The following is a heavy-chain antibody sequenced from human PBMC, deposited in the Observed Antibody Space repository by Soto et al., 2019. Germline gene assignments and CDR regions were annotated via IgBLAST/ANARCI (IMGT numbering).Heavy chain of an antibody. D-gene: IGHD3-16*01. CDR3: AREGGGGGESYYFDY. CDR1: GGTFSSYT. J-gene: IGHJ4*02. Sequence: QVQLVQSGAEVKKPGSSVKVSCKASGGTFSSYTISWVRQAPGQGLEWMGRIIPILGIANYAQKFQGRVTITADKSTSTAYMELSSLRSEDTAVYYCAREGGGGGESYYFDYWGQGTLVTVSS. V-gene: IGHV1-69*08. CDR2: IIPILGIA.